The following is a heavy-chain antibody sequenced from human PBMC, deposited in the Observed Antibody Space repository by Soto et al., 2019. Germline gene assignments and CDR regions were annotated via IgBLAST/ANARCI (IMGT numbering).Heavy chain of an antibody. Sequence: PGGSLRLSCAASGFTFSSYSMNWVRQAPGKGLEWVSSISSSSSYIYYADSVKGRFTISRDNAKNSLYLQMNSLRAEDTAVYYCARDQGFGVLFYYYGMDVWGQGTTVTVSS. CDR2: ISSSSSYI. V-gene: IGHV3-21*01. J-gene: IGHJ6*02. D-gene: IGHD3-10*01. CDR3: ARDQGFGVLFYYYGMDV. CDR1: GFTFSSYS.